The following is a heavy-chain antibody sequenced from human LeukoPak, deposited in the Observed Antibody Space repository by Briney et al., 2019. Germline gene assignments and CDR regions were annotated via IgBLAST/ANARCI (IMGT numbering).Heavy chain of an antibody. V-gene: IGHV1-2*06. CDR1: GYTFTGYY. CDR3: ARRTSSGWYYFDY. J-gene: IGHJ4*02. D-gene: IGHD6-19*01. Sequence: ASVKVSCKASGYTFTGYYMHWVRQAPGQGLDWMGRINPNSGGTNYAQKFQGRVTMTREQAISTAYMELSRLRSDETAVYYCARRTSSGWYYFDYWGQGTLVTVSS. CDR2: INPNSGGT.